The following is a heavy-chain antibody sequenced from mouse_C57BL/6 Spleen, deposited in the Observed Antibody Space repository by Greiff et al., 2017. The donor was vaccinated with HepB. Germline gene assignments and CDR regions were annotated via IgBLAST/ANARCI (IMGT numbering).Heavy chain of an antibody. CDR1: GYTFTSYW. J-gene: IGHJ4*01. CDR2: IDPSDSYT. CDR3: AKRAMDS. Sequence: QVQLQQPGAELVMPGASVKLSCKASGYTFTSYWMHWVKQRPGQGLEWIGEIDPSDSYTNYNQKFKGKSTLTVDKSSSTAYMQLSSLTSEDSAVYTCAKRAMDSWGQGPSFTVSS. V-gene: IGHV1-69*01.